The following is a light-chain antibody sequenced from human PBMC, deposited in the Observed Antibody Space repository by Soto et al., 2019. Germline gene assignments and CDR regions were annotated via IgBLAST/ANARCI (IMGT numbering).Light chain of an antibody. CDR2: LNSDGSH. V-gene: IGLV4-69*01. Sequence: QLVLTQSPSASASLGASVKLTCTLNSGHSSYAIAWHQQQPEKGPRYLMKLNSDGSHSKGDGIPDRFSGSSSGAERYLTISSLQSEDEADYYCQTWDTGIRVVFGGETKVTVL. J-gene: IGLJ2*01. CDR3: QTWDTGIRVV. CDR1: SGHSSYA.